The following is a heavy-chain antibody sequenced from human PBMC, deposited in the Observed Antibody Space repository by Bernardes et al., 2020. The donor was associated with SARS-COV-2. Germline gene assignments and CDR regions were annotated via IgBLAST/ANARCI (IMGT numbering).Heavy chain of an antibody. Sequence: GGSLRLSCTASGFTFSNYAMSWVRQAPGKGLEWLSGISDSGSKTYYLDSVKGRFTISRDNSKNTLYLQMNSLRVEDTAVYYCAKDLLGDYGNWFDPWGQGTLVTVSS. D-gene: IGHD4-17*01. V-gene: IGHV3-23*01. CDR2: ISDSGSKT. CDR1: GFTFSNYA. CDR3: AKDLLGDYGNWFDP. J-gene: IGHJ5*02.